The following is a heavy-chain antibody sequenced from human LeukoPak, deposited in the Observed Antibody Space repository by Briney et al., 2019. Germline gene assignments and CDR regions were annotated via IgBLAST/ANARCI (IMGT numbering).Heavy chain of an antibody. J-gene: IGHJ4*02. Sequence: SETLSLTCTVSCASISTYFWNWIRQPPGRGLEWIGSMYYRGSTNYNPSLKTRSTISVDTSKDQFSLRLTSLTAADTAVYYCARARSGWSFDYWGQGTLVTVSS. CDR3: ARARSGWSFDY. CDR1: CASISTYF. CDR2: MYYRGST. D-gene: IGHD6-19*01. V-gene: IGHV4-59*13.